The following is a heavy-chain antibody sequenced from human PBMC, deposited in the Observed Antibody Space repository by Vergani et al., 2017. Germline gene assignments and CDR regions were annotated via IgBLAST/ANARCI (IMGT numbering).Heavy chain of an antibody. Sequence: QVQLVQSGAEVKKLGSSVKVSCKASGGTFSSYAISWVRQAPGQGLEWMGGIIPIFGTANYAQKFQGRVTITADESTSTAYMELSSLRSEDTAVYYCARVGAYCGGDCYSPLDYWGQGTLVTVSS. J-gene: IGHJ4*02. V-gene: IGHV1-69*01. CDR3: ARVGAYCGGDCYSPLDY. D-gene: IGHD2-21*02. CDR1: GGTFSSYA. CDR2: IIPIFGTA.